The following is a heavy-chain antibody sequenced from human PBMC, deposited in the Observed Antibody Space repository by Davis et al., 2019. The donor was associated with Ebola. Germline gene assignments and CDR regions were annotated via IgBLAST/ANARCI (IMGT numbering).Heavy chain of an antibody. CDR1: GFTFGAYA. J-gene: IGHJ6*04. Sequence: PGGSLRLSCSSSGFTFGAYALSWFRQAPGKGLEWVGFIRSKAYSRTTEYAASVRDRFTISREDSERIAYLEMKSLKTEDTAVYFCARIAVAPDLSYMDVWGKGTTVTVSS. V-gene: IGHV3-49*03. CDR3: ARIAVAPDLSYMDV. D-gene: IGHD6-19*01. CDR2: IRSKAYSRTT.